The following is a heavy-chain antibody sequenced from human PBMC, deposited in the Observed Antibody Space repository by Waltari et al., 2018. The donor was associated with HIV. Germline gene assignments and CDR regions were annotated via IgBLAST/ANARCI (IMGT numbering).Heavy chain of an antibody. D-gene: IGHD3-10*01. V-gene: IGHV3-7*04. CDR2: IKQDGSEK. Sequence: EVQLVESGGGLVQPGGSLRLSCAASGFTFSSHWLSWVRPAPGKGLDWVANIKQDGSEKYYVDSVNGRFTISRDNAENSLYLQMNSLRAEDTAVYYCARGGFYGSGSKVNWGQGTLVTVSS. CDR3: ARGGFYGSGSKVN. J-gene: IGHJ4*02. CDR1: GFTFSSHW.